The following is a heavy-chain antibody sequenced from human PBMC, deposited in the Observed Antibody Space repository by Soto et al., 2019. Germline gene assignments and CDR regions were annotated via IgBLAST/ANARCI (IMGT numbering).Heavy chain of an antibody. V-gene: IGHV4-59*08. J-gene: IGHJ3*02. CDR1: GGSISSYY. Sequence: SETLSLTCTVSGGSISSYYWSWIRQPPGKGLEWIGYIYYSGSTNYNPSLKSRVTISVDTSKNQFSLKLSSVTAADTAVYYCARRAVGATSFAFDIWGQGTMVTVSS. CDR2: IYYSGST. CDR3: ARRAVGATSFAFDI. D-gene: IGHD1-26*01.